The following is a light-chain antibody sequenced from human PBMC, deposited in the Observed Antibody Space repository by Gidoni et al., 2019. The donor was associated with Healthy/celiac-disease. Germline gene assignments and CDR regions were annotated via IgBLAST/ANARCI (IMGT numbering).Light chain of an antibody. Sequence: DIQMTQSPSTLSASVGDRVTITCRASQSISSWLAWYQQKPGKAPKLLIYKASSLESGVPSRFSGSGSGTEFTLTISSLHPDDFATYYCQQYNSYPWTFGQGTKLEIK. J-gene: IGKJ1*01. CDR2: KAS. CDR1: QSISSW. CDR3: QQYNSYPWT. V-gene: IGKV1-5*03.